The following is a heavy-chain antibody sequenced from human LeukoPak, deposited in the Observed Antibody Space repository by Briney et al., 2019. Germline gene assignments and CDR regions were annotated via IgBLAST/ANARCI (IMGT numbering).Heavy chain of an antibody. V-gene: IGHV3-49*04. CDR2: IRSKAYGGTT. CDR3: TRDVDYYYYMDV. Sequence: GGSLRLSCAASGFTFSSYEMSWVRQAPGKGLEWVGFIRSKAYGGTTEYAASVKGRFTISRDDSKSIAYLQMNSLKTEDTAVYYCTRDVDYYYYMDVWGKGTTVTISS. J-gene: IGHJ6*03. CDR1: GFTFSSYE.